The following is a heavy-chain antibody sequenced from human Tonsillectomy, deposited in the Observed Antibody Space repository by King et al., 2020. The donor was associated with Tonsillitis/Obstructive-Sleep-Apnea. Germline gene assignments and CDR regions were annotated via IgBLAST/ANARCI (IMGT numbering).Heavy chain of an antibody. D-gene: IGHD3-22*01. J-gene: IGHJ4*02. V-gene: IGHV1-18*01. CDR1: GYIFTTYG. CDR2: ISAYNGDT. Sequence: VQLVESGAEVKKPGASVKVSCKTSGYIFTTYGLSWLRQAPGQGLEWMGWISAYNGDTNYAQKFQGRVTMTTDTSTSTAYMEVRSLRSDDTAVYYCARDSMSHFYDSSGYYTFDFWGQGTLVTVSS. CDR3: ARDSMSHFYDSSGYYTFDF.